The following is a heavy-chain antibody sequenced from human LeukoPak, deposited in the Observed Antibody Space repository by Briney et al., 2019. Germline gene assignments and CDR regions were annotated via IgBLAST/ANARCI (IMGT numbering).Heavy chain of an antibody. D-gene: IGHD3-3*01. CDR2: MNPNSGNT. V-gene: IGHV1-8*03. Sequence: GASVKVSCKASGYIFTTYGISWVRQATGQGLEWMGWMNPNSGNTGYAQKFQGRVTITRNTSISTAYMELSSLRSEDTAVYYCARGGVLRFLEWSPGYMDVWGKGTTVTVSS. CDR3: ARGGVLRFLEWSPGYMDV. CDR1: GYIFTTYG. J-gene: IGHJ6*03.